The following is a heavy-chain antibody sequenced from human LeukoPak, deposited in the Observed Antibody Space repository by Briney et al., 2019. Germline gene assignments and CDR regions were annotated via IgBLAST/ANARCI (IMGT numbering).Heavy chain of an antibody. CDR2: MNPNSGNT. Sequence: GASVKVSCKASGYTFTSYDINWVRQATGQGLEWMGWMNPNSGNTGYAQKFQGRVTMTRNTSISTAYMELSSLRSEDTAVYYCAGSPYYDSSGYYRPGAFDIWGQGTMVTVSS. CDR1: GYTFTSYD. CDR3: AGSPYYDSSGYYRPGAFDI. J-gene: IGHJ3*02. D-gene: IGHD3-22*01. V-gene: IGHV1-8*01.